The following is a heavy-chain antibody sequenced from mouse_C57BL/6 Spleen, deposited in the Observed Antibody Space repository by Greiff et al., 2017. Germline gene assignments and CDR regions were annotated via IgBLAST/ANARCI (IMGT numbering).Heavy chain of an antibody. J-gene: IGHJ2*01. Sequence: EVKLVESGGGLVKPGGSLKLSCAASGFTFSDYGMHWVRQAPEKGLEWVAYISSGSSTIYYADTVKGRFTISRDNAKNTLFLQMTSLRSEDTAMYYCARGLINAMDYWGQGTTLTVSS. CDR2: ISSGSSTI. D-gene: IGHD1-1*01. CDR1: GFTFSDYG. V-gene: IGHV5-17*01. CDR3: ARGLINAMDY.